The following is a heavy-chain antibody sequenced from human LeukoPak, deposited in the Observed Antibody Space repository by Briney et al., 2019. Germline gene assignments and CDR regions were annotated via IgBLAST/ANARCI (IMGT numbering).Heavy chain of an antibody. CDR1: GFNFSSYW. D-gene: IGHD3-10*01. Sequence: PGGSLRLSCAASGFNFSSYWMNWVRQAPGKGLEWVAVISYDGSNKYYADSVKGRFTISRDNSKNTLYLQMNSLRAEDTAVYYCAKERFGDPRGYFDYWGQGTLVTVSS. CDR3: AKERFGDPRGYFDY. J-gene: IGHJ4*02. V-gene: IGHV3-30*18. CDR2: ISYDGSNK.